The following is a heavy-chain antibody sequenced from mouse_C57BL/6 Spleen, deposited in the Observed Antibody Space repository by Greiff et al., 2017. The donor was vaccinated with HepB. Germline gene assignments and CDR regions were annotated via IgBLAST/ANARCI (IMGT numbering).Heavy chain of an antibody. V-gene: IGHV1-5*01. CDR1: GYTFTSYW. J-gene: IGHJ4*01. CDR3: TNYGSSSYYAMDY. D-gene: IGHD1-1*01. CDR2: IYPGNSDT. Sequence: EVKVEESGTVLARPGASVKMSCKTSGYTFTSYWMHWVKQRPGQGLEWIGAIYPGNSDTSYNQKFKGKAKLTAVTSASTAYMELSSLTNEDSAVYYCTNYGSSSYYAMDYWGQGTSVTVSS.